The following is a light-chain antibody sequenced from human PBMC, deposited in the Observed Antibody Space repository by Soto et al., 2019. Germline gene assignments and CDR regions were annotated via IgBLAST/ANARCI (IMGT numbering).Light chain of an antibody. Sequence: QSPLTQAASVSGSPGQSITISCTGTSKDVGGSNSVSWYQQHPGKAPKLLIYDVSNRPSGVSNRFSGSKSGNTASLTISGLQAGDEADYYCSSYTSSSTVVFGGGTKVTVL. CDR1: SKDVGGSNS. V-gene: IGLV2-14*01. J-gene: IGLJ2*01. CDR3: SSYTSSSTVV. CDR2: DVS.